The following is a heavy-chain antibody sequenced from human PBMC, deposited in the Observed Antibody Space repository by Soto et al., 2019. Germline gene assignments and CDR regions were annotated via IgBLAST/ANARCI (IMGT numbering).Heavy chain of an antibody. J-gene: IGHJ6*03. CDR2: ISGSGGST. CDR1: GFTFSSYA. V-gene: IGHV3-23*01. Sequence: EVQLLESGGGLVQPGWSLRLSCAASGFTFSSYAMSWVRQAPGKGLEWVSAISGSGGSTYYADSVKGRFTISRDNSKNTLYLQMNSLRAEDTAVYYCAKSDDYYYYYMDVWGKGTTVTVSS. CDR3: AKSDDYYYYYMDV.